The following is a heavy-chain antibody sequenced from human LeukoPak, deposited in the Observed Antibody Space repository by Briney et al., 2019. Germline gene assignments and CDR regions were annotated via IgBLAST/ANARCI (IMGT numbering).Heavy chain of an antibody. Sequence: ASVKVSCKASGYTFTSYAMHWVRQAPGQRLEWMGWINAGNGNTKYSQKFQGRVTITRDTSASIAYMELSSLRSEDTAVYYCARDEGGVATDFDYWGQGTLVTVSS. D-gene: IGHD1-26*01. CDR3: ARDEGGVATDFDY. CDR1: GYTFTSYA. J-gene: IGHJ4*02. CDR2: INAGNGNT. V-gene: IGHV1-3*01.